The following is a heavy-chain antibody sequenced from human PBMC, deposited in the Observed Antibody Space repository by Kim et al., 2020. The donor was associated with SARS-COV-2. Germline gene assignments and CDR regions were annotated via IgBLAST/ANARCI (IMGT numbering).Heavy chain of an antibody. CDR2: ISSSGSTI. CDR3: ARDSSAMVGPLYYYYGMDV. D-gene: IGHD5-18*01. Sequence: GGSLRLSCAASGFTFSSYEMNWVRQAPGKGLEWVSYISSSGSTIYYADSVKGRFTISRDNAKNSLYLQMNSLRAEDTAVYYCARDSSAMVGPLYYYYGMDVWGQGTTVTVSS. J-gene: IGHJ6*02. CDR1: GFTFSSYE. V-gene: IGHV3-48*03.